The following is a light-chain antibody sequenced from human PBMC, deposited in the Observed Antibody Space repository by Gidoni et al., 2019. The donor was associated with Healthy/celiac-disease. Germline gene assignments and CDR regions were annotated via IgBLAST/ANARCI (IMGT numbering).Light chain of an antibody. CDR3: QQYNNWTPLT. Sequence: EIVMTQYPTTLSVSPGERATLSCRASQSVSSNLAWYQQKPGQAPRLLIYGTSTSATGIPARFSGSGSWTEFTLTISSLQSEDVAVYYCQQYNNWTPLTFGGGTKVEIK. CDR1: QSVSSN. CDR2: GTS. V-gene: IGKV3-15*01. J-gene: IGKJ4*01.